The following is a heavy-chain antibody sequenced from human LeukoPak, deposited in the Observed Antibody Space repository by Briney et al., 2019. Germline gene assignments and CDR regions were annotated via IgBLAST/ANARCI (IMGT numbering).Heavy chain of an antibody. Sequence: ASVKVSCKASGGTFSSYAISWVRQATGQGLEWMGWMNPNSSNTGYAQKFQGRVTITRNTSISTAYMELSSLRSEDTAVYYCARGSPRWLQYDYMDVWGKGTTVTVSS. V-gene: IGHV1-8*03. CDR1: GGTFSSYA. CDR2: MNPNSSNT. J-gene: IGHJ6*03. D-gene: IGHD5-24*01. CDR3: ARGSPRWLQYDYMDV.